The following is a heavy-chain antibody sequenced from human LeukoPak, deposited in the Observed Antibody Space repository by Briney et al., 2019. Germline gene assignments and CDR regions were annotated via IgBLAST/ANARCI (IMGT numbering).Heavy chain of an antibody. D-gene: IGHD3-22*01. V-gene: IGHV4-38-2*02. CDR2: IYHSGST. Sequence: PSETLSLTCTVSGYSINNGYYWGWIRQPPGKGLEWIGSIYHSGSTYYNPSLKSRVTMSVDTSKNQFSLKLSSVTAADTAVYYCARGRLSPDSSGYYRPYYFDYWGQGTLVTVSS. J-gene: IGHJ4*02. CDR3: ARGRLSPDSSGYYRPYYFDY. CDR1: GYSINNGYY.